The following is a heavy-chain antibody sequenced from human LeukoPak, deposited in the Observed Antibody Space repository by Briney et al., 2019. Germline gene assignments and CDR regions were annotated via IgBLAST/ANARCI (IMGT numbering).Heavy chain of an antibody. Sequence: PSQTLSLTCTVSGGSISSGDYYWSWIRQPPGKGLEWIGYIYYSGSTYYNPSLKSRVTISVDTSKNQFSLKLSSVTAADTAVYYCARGSDSVSCFDYWGQGTLVTVPS. D-gene: IGHD3-16*01. CDR3: ARGSDSVSCFDY. V-gene: IGHV4-30-4*01. J-gene: IGHJ4*02. CDR1: GGSISSGDYY. CDR2: IYYSGST.